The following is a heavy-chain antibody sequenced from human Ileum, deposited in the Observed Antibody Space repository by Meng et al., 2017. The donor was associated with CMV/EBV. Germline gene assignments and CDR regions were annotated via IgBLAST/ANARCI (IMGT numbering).Heavy chain of an antibody. D-gene: IGHD3-10*01. CDR3: ARRRGPRGYIDY. CDR2: IHSNGAT. J-gene: IGHJ4*02. Sequence: QVGVVECGPGLVKPSEPRSLSCAVSGGSFSDYYWNWIRQPAGQGLEWIGRIHSNGATDYNPSLQSRVTMSVDSSKNEFFLSLSFVTAADTAIYYCARRRGPRGYIDYWGQGILVTVSS. V-gene: IGHV4-4*07. CDR1: GGSFSDYY.